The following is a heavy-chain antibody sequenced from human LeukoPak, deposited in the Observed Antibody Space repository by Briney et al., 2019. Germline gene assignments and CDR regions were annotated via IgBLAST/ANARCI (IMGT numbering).Heavy chain of an antibody. D-gene: IGHD3-22*01. CDR3: ARNYNTPLDAFDI. CDR2: ISSSGSTI. CDR1: GFTFSDYY. V-gene: IGHV3-11*01. J-gene: IGHJ3*02. Sequence: GGSLRLSCAASGFTFSDYYMSWIRQAPGKGLEWVSYISSSGSTIYYADSVKGRFTISRDNAKNSLYLQMNSLRAEDTAVYYCARNYNTPLDAFDIWGQGTMVTVSS.